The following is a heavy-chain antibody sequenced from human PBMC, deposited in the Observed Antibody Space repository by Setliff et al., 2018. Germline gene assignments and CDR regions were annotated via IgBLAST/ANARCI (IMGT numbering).Heavy chain of an antibody. CDR3: VRDRTAYSYGLDV. J-gene: IGHJ6*02. CDR2: IYHNGNT. V-gene: IGHV4-59*01. Sequence: LPETLSLTCTVSGGSISPYFWSWIRQPPGKGLEWIGYIYHNGNTNFNPSLKTRVTMSVDTSKNQFALNLRSVTAADTAVYYCVRDRTAYSYGLDVWGQGTTVTVS. D-gene: IGHD5-18*01. CDR1: GGSISPYF.